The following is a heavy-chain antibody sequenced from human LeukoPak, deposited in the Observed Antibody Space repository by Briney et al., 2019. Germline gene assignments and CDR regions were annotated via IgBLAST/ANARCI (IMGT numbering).Heavy chain of an antibody. CDR3: AKVGTGDYIELFHFDY. CDR2: ISGSGGST. CDR1: GFTFDDYA. Sequence: PGGSLRLSCAASGFTFDDYAMSWVRQAPGKGLEWVSAISGSGGSTYYADSVKGRFTISRDNSKNTLYLQMNSLRAEDTAVYYCAKVGTGDYIELFHFDYWGQGTLVTVSS. V-gene: IGHV3-23*01. J-gene: IGHJ4*02. D-gene: IGHD4-17*01.